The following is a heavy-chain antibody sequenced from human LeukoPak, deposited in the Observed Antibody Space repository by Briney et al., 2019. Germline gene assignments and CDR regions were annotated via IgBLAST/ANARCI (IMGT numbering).Heavy chain of an antibody. D-gene: IGHD6-19*01. CDR3: ARIGSGWYWDY. CDR1: GFTFSSYN. Sequence: GGSLRLSCAASGFTFSSYNMYWVRQAPGQGLEWVSSLSGGSDHIYYADPVKGRFTISRDNAKNSLYLQMNSLRAEDTAVYYCARIGSGWYWDYWGQGTLVTVSS. V-gene: IGHV3-21*01. J-gene: IGHJ4*02. CDR2: LSGGSDHI.